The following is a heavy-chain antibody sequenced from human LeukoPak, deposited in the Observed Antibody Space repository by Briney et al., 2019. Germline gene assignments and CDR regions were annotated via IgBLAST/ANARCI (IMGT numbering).Heavy chain of an antibody. CDR2: IYPNDSDT. V-gene: IGHV5-51*01. CDR3: ARLRGPSFTSSFYFDY. CDR1: GYIFATYS. J-gene: IGHJ4*02. Sequence: GESPKIPCKGSGYIFATYSVAWVRQLPGKGLEWMGIIYPNDSDTSYSPSYQDQVTMSADTSSSTAYMQSSYLKASDTAMYYCARLRGPSFTSSFYFDYWGQGTLVTVSS. D-gene: IGHD2-2*01.